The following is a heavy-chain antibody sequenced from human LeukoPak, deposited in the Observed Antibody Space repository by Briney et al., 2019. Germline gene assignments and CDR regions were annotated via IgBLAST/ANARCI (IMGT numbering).Heavy chain of an antibody. Sequence: PMASVKVSCKVSGYTLTELSMHWVRQAPGQGLEWMGGIIPIFGTANYAQKFQGRVTITADKSTSTAYMELSSLRSEDTAVYYCARGGADYSNYWMNYWGQGTLVTVSS. D-gene: IGHD4-11*01. CDR2: IIPIFGTA. CDR3: ARGGADYSNYWMNY. V-gene: IGHV1-69*06. J-gene: IGHJ4*02. CDR1: GYTLTELS.